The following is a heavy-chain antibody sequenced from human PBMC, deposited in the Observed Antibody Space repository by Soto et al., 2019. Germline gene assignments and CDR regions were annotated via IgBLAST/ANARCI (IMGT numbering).Heavy chain of an antibody. CDR1: GFTFSSYS. CDR3: ARDRVVVVAATRVNWFDP. D-gene: IGHD2-15*01. Sequence: GGSLRLSCAASGFTFSSYSMNWVRQAPGKGLEWVSSISSSSSYIYYADSVKGRFTISRDNAKNSLYLQMNSLRAEDTAVYYCARDRVVVVAATRVNWFDPWGQGTLVTVPQ. V-gene: IGHV3-21*01. J-gene: IGHJ5*02. CDR2: ISSSSSYI.